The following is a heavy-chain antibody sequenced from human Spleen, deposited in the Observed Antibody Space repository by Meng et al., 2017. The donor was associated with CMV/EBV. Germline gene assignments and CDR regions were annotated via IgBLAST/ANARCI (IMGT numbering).Heavy chain of an antibody. CDR2: IYYMGNT. Sequence: LRLCCTVSGGSVSSYYWTWIRQPPGKGLEWIGYIYYMGNTAYNPSLKSRVTISVDTSKKQFSLKLSSVTAADTAVYYCARGGGSLGYCSSTSCRRTYNWFDPWGQGTLVTVSS. CDR3: ARGGGSLGYCSSTSCRRTYNWFDP. V-gene: IGHV4-59*02. D-gene: IGHD2-2*01. J-gene: IGHJ5*02. CDR1: GGSVSSYY.